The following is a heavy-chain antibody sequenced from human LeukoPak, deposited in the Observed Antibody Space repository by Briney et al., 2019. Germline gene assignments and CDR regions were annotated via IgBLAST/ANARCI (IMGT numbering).Heavy chain of an antibody. CDR3: ASLPPFSGSSRTDDY. J-gene: IGHJ4*02. V-gene: IGHV3-53*01. CDR2: IYSVYTGDWT. D-gene: IGHD1-26*01. Sequence: GGSLRLSCATSGFSVSSNYMSWVRQAPGKGLEWVSVIYSVYTGDWTHYADSVKGRVTISRDNSKNRLFLQVNSLRAEDTAVYYCASLPPFSGSSRTDDYWGQGTLVTVSS. CDR1: GFSVSSNY.